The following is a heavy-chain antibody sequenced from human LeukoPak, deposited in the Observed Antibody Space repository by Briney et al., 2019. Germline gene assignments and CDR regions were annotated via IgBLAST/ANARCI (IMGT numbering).Heavy chain of an antibody. Sequence: GASVTVSCKASGYTFTSYYMHWVRQAPGQGLEWMGIINPSGGSTSYAQKFQGRVTMSRDTSTSTVYMELSSLRSEDTAVYYCARDLNRVDDILTGSLDYWGQGTLVTVSS. CDR3: ARDLNRVDDILTGSLDY. D-gene: IGHD3-9*01. V-gene: IGHV1-46*01. CDR1: GYTFTSYY. CDR2: INPSGGST. J-gene: IGHJ4*02.